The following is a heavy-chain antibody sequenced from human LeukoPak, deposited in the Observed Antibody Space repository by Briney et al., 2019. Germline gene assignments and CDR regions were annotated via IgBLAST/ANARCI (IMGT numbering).Heavy chain of an antibody. D-gene: IGHD6-19*01. J-gene: IGHJ4*02. V-gene: IGHV3-48*03. CDR3: ARDLSSGWFDY. Sequence: GGSLRLSCAASGFTFTSYEMNWVRQAPGKGLEWVSYITISGSTIYYADSVKGRFTISRNNAENSLFLQMNSLRAEDTAVYYCARDLSSGWFDYWGQGTLVTVSS. CDR1: GFTFTSYE. CDR2: ITISGSTI.